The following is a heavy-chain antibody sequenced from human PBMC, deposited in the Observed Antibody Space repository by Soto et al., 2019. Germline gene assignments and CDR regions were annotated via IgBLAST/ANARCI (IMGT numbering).Heavy chain of an antibody. CDR3: ATEMYYYGSGSYYRNH. CDR1: GYTLTELS. CDR2: FDPEDGET. V-gene: IGHV1-24*01. Sequence: ASVKVSCKVSGYTLTELSMHWVRQAPGKGLEWTGGFDPEDGETIYAQKFQGRVTMTEDTSTDTAYMELSSLRSEDTAVYYCATEMYYYGSGSYYRNHWGQGTLVTVSS. D-gene: IGHD3-10*01. J-gene: IGHJ5*02.